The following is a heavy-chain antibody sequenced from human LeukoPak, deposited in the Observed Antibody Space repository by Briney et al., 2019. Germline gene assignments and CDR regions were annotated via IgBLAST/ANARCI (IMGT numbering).Heavy chain of an antibody. Sequence: GGSLRLSCVASGIAFSNSIMHWVRQAPGKGLEGVSAMSYDGFSKYYADSMKGRLTISRDDSKNTVYLQMKSLRPEDTAVYYCAREGHTSGYCGTFDVWGQGTTVAVS. D-gene: IGHD3-22*01. J-gene: IGHJ3*01. V-gene: IGHV3-30*04. CDR3: AREGHTSGYCGTFDV. CDR2: MSYDGFSK. CDR1: GIAFSNSI.